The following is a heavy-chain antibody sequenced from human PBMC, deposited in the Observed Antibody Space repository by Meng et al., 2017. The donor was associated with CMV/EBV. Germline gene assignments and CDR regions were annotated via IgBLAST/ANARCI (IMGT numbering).Heavy chain of an antibody. Sequence: LSLTCAASGFTFSSYWMSWVRQAPGKGLEWVANIKQDGSEKYYVDSVKGRFTISRDNAKNSLYLQMNSLRAEDTAVYYCARTELELYFDYWGQGTLVTVSS. CDR2: IKQDGSEK. CDR1: GFTFSSYW. V-gene: IGHV3-7*01. CDR3: ARTELELYFDY. D-gene: IGHD1-7*01. J-gene: IGHJ4*02.